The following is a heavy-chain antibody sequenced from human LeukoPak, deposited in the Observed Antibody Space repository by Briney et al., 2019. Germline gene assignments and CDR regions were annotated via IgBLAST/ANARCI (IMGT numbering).Heavy chain of an antibody. CDR2: VTGGAVAT. V-gene: IGHV3-23*01. Sequence: GGSLRVSCAASGFNFRSYAMSWVRQAPGKGLGWVSTVTGGAVATYYADSVRGRHTISRDNSKNTLYLQMNSLRAEDTAVYYCARDSPLKGYNSGWATNSFDFWGQGTLVTVSS. CDR3: ARDSPLKGYNSGWATNSFDF. CDR1: GFNFRSYA. J-gene: IGHJ4*02. D-gene: IGHD6-19*01.